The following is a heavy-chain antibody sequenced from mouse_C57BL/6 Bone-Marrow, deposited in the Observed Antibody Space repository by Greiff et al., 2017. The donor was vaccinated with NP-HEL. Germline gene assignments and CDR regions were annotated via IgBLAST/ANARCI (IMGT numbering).Heavy chain of an antibody. D-gene: IGHD1-3*01. CDR3: ALKRGCYCGYFAV. CDR1: GYTFTSYW. J-gene: IGHJ1*03. CDR2: IDPSDSYT. Sequence: QVQLQQSGAELVMPGASVKLSCKASGYTFTSYWMHWVKQRPGQGLEWIGEIDPSDSYTNYNQKFKGKSTLTVDKSSSTAYMQLSSLTSEDSAVYYCALKRGCYCGYFAVWGTETPVTVSS. V-gene: IGHV1-69*01.